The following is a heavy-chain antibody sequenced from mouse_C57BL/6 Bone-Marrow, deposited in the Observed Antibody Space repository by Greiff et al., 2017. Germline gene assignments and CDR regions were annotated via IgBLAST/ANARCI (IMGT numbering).Heavy chain of an antibody. V-gene: IGHV1-75*01. CDR2: IFPGSGST. Sequence: QVQLQQSGPELVKPGASVKISCKASGYTFTDYYINWVKQRPGQGLEWIGWIFPGSGSTYYNEKFKGKATLTVDKSSSTAYMSLSSLSSEDSAVYFCARGPYYYGSGLAWFAYWGQGTLVTVSA. D-gene: IGHD1-1*01. CDR1: GYTFTDYY. CDR3: ARGPYYYGSGLAWFAY. J-gene: IGHJ3*01.